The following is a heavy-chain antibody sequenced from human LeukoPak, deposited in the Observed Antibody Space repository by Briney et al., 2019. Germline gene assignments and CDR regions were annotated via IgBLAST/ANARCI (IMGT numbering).Heavy chain of an antibody. CDR3: ARAGDYYDSSGSDY. V-gene: IGHV3-74*01. J-gene: IGHJ4*02. Sequence: GGSLRLSCAASGFTFSSYWMHWVRQAPGKELVWVSRINSDGSSTSYADSVKGRFTISRDNAKNTLYLQMNSLRAEDTAVYYCARAGDYYDSSGSDYWGQGTLVTVSS. D-gene: IGHD3-22*01. CDR1: GFTFSSYW. CDR2: INSDGSST.